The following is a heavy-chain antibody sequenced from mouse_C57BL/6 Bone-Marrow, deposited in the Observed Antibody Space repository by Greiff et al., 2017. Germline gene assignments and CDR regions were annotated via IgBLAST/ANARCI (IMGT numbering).Heavy chain of an antibody. Sequence: VQLQQSGAELVRPGASVKLSCTASGFNIKDDYMHWVKQRPEQGLEWIGWIDPENGDTEYASKFQGKATITADTSSNTAYLQLSRLTSEDTAVYYCTTVSTTGYWGQGTTLTVSS. J-gene: IGHJ2*01. V-gene: IGHV14-4*01. CDR1: GFNIKDDY. D-gene: IGHD1-2*01. CDR3: TTVSTTGY. CDR2: IDPENGDT.